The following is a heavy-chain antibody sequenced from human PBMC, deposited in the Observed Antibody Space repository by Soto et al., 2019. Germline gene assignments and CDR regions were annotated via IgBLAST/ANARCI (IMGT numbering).Heavy chain of an antibody. Sequence: QVQLVESGGGVVQPGRSLRLSCEASGFTFSSYAMHWVRQAPGKGLEWVAVISYDGSNKYYADSVKGRFTISRDNSKNTLYLQMNSLRAEDTAVYYCARVDSSSSWGQGTLVTVSS. CDR1: GFTFSSYA. V-gene: IGHV3-30-3*01. J-gene: IGHJ5*02. D-gene: IGHD6-13*01. CDR3: ARVDSSSS. CDR2: ISYDGSNK.